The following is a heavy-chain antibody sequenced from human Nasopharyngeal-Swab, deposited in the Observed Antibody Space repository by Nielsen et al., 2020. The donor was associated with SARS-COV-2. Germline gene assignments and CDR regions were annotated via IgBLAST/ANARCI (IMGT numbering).Heavy chain of an antibody. J-gene: IGHJ4*02. D-gene: IGHD5-18*01. CDR1: GFTFDDYA. CDR2: ISWNSGSI. CDR3: AKDIGVDTAMIDY. V-gene: IGHV3-9*01. Sequence: LSLTCAASGFTFDDYAMHWVRQAPGKGLEWVSGISWNSGSIGYADSVEGRFTISRDNAKNSLYLQMNSLRAEDTALYYCAKDIGVDTAMIDYWGQGTLVTVSS.